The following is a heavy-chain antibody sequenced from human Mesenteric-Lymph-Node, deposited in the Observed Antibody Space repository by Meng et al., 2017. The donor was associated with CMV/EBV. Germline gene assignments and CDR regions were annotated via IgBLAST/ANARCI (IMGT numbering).Heavy chain of an antibody. D-gene: IGHD6-6*01. J-gene: IGHJ4*02. Sequence: GESLKISCAASGFTFSSYGMHWVRQAPGKGLEWVAFIRYDGSNKYYADSVEGRFTISRDNTKTTLYLQMNSLRAEDTAVYYCARISQYSSSWYFDYWGQGTLVTVSS. CDR2: IRYDGSNK. CDR1: GFTFSSYG. V-gene: IGHV3-30*02. CDR3: ARISQYSSSWYFDY.